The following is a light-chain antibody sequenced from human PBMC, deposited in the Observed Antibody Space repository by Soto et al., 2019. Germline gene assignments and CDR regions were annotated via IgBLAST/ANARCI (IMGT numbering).Light chain of an antibody. V-gene: IGKV1-9*01. CDR2: AAT. Sequence: QLTQPPSSLSASIGDRVTITCRATQSISRYLAWYQQKPGAAPKLLIYAATTLQSGVPSRFSGGASGTEFTLTITSLQSDDFATYYCQHYNSYSEAFGQGTKVDIK. CDR1: QSISRY. J-gene: IGKJ1*01. CDR3: QHYNSYSEA.